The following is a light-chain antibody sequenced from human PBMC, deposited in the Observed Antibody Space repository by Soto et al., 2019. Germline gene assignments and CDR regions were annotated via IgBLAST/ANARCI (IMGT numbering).Light chain of an antibody. J-gene: IGLJ7*01. V-gene: IGLV7-46*01. CDR1: TGAVTSGHY. CDR3: MLSYSGPSI. Sequence: QAVVTQEPSPTVSPGGTVTLTCGSSTGAVTSGHYPYWFQVKPGQAPRTLLYDINNKHSWTPARFSGSLLGGKAALTLSGAQPEDEADYYCMLSYSGPSIFGRGTQLTVL. CDR2: DIN.